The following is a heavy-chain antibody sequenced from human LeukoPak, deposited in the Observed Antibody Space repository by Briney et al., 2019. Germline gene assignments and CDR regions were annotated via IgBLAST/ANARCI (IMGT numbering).Heavy chain of an antibody. Sequence: PGGSLRLSCTASGFTFGDYAMSWFRQAPGKGLEWVGFIRSKAYGGTTEYAASVKGRFTISRDDSKSIAYLQMNSLKTGDTAVYYCTRGVPVRGVIDAFDIWGQGTMVTVSS. CDR1: GFTFGDYA. D-gene: IGHD3-10*01. J-gene: IGHJ3*02. CDR3: TRGVPVRGVIDAFDI. CDR2: IRSKAYGGTT. V-gene: IGHV3-49*03.